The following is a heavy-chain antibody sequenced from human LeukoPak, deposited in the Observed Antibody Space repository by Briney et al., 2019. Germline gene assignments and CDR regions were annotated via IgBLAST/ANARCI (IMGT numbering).Heavy chain of an antibody. J-gene: IGHJ4*02. CDR1: GFTFSNYA. CDR2: ISYDGSNE. V-gene: IGHV3-30-3*01. D-gene: IGHD3-16*01. Sequence: GRSLRLSCAASGFTFSNYAMHWVRQAPGKGLEWVAVISYDGSNEIYADSVKGRFTISRDSSKNTLYLQMNDLRAEDTAVYYCARDSYGFDYWGQGHLVTVSS. CDR3: ARDSYGFDY.